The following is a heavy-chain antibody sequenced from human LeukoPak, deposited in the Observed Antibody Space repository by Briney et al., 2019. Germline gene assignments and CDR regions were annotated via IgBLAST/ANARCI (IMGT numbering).Heavy chain of an antibody. J-gene: IGHJ4*02. CDR2: IWYDGSNK. D-gene: IGHD3-22*01. Sequence: PGRSLRLSCAASGFTFSSYGIHWVRQAPGKGLEWVAVIWYDGSNKYYADSVKGRFTISRDNSKNTLYLQMNSLRAEDTALYYCARELSPVVKYYLEYWGQGTLVTVSP. V-gene: IGHV3-33*01. CDR1: GFTFSSYG. CDR3: ARELSPVVKYYLEY.